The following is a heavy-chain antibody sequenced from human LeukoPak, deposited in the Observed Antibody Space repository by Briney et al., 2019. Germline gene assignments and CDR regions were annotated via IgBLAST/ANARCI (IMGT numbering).Heavy chain of an antibody. CDR3: ARHGGYGDYDPKEDY. Sequence: GESLKISCKGSGYSFTSYWIGWVRQMPGKGLEWMGIIYPGDSDTRYSPSFQGQVTISADKSISTAYLQWSSLKASDTAMYYCARHGGYGDYDPKEDYWGQGTLVTVSS. D-gene: IGHD4-17*01. V-gene: IGHV5-51*01. J-gene: IGHJ4*02. CDR2: IYPGDSDT. CDR1: GYSFTSYW.